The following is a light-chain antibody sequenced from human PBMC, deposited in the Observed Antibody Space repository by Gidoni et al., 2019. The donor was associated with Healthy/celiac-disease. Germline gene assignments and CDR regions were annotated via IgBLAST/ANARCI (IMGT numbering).Light chain of an antibody. CDR1: ILRSYY. J-gene: IGLJ2*01. CDR3: NSRDSSGNHLEV. Sequence: SSELTQDPAVSVALGQTVRITCQGDILRSYYASWYQQKPVQATVLVSYGKNNRPSGIPDRFSGSSSGNTASLTITGAQAEDEADYYCNSRDSSGNHLEVFGGGTKLTVL. CDR2: GKN. V-gene: IGLV3-19*01.